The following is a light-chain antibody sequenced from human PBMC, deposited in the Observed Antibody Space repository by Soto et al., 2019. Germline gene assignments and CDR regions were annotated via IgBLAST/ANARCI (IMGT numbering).Light chain of an antibody. CDR1: QSVGSY. V-gene: IGKV3-11*01. CDR3: QQRSNWPSIS. CDR2: DAS. Sequence: EIVLTQSPATLSLSPGERATLSCRASQSVGSYLAWYQHKPGQAPRLLIYDASSRATDIPARFSGSGSGTDFTLTISSLEPEDFATYYCQQRSNWPSISFGQGTRLEIK. J-gene: IGKJ5*01.